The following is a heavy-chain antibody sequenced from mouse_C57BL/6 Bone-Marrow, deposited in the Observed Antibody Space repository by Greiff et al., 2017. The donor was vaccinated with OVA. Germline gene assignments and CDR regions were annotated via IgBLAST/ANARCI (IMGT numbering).Heavy chain of an antibody. CDR3: TRAEIYYDYDGGAMDY. CDR1: GFTFSSYA. D-gene: IGHD2-4*01. J-gene: IGHJ4*01. CDR2: ISSGGDYI. Sequence: EVQGVESGEGLVKPGGSLKLSCAASGFTFSSYAMSWVRQTPEKRLEWVAYISSGGDYIYYADTVKGRFTISRDNARNTLYLQMSSLKSEDTAMYYCTRAEIYYDYDGGAMDYWGQGTSVTVSS. V-gene: IGHV5-9-1*02.